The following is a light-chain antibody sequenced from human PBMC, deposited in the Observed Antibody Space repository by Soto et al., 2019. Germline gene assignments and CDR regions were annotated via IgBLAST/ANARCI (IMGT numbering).Light chain of an antibody. J-gene: IGLJ2*01. Sequence: LTQPASVSGSPGQSITISCTGTSSDIGAYNFVSWYQQHPGKAPKLMLYDVNIRPSGVSNRFSGSKSGNTASLTISGLQAEDGADYYCTSWTTSTTMIFGGGTKVTVL. CDR2: DVN. V-gene: IGLV2-14*03. CDR3: TSWTTSTTMI. CDR1: SSDIGAYNF.